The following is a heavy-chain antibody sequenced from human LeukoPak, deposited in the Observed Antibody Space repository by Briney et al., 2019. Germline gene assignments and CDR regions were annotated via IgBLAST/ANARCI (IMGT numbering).Heavy chain of an antibody. J-gene: IGHJ6*03. CDR2: INHSGST. Sequence: SETLSLTCAVYGGSFSGYYWSWIRQPPGKGLEWIREINHSGSTNYNPSLKSRVTISVDTSKNQFSLKLSSVTAADTAVYYCARVRKYYYYYYMDVWGKGTTVTVSS. CDR3: ARVRKYYYYYYMDV. V-gene: IGHV4-34*01. CDR1: GGSFSGYY.